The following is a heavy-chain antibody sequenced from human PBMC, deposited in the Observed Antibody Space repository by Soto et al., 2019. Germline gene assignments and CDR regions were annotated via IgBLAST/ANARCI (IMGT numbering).Heavy chain of an antibody. CDR2: IKHSGST. D-gene: IGHD3-3*01. Sequence: QVQLQQWGAGLLKPSETLSLTCAVYGGSFSGYYWSWIRQPPGKGLEWIGEIKHSGSTNYNPSLKSRVTISVDTSKNQFSLKLSSVTAADTAVYYCARGSGYYYYFDYWGQGTLVTVSS. V-gene: IGHV4-34*01. CDR3: ARGSGYYYYFDY. J-gene: IGHJ4*02. CDR1: GGSFSGYY.